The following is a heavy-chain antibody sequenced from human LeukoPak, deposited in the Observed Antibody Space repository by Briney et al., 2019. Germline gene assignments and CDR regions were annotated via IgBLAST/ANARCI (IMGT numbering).Heavy chain of an antibody. Sequence: PGGSLRLSCAASGFIVSSNYMSWVGQPLGKGLEWVSVISSGGNTYYADSVKGRFTISRDNSKNTVFLQMNSLRAEDTAVYYCAREVRGYYFDYWGQGTLVTVSS. D-gene: IGHD3-22*01. V-gene: IGHV3-53*01. CDR2: ISSGGNT. J-gene: IGHJ4*02. CDR1: GFIVSSNY. CDR3: AREVRGYYFDY.